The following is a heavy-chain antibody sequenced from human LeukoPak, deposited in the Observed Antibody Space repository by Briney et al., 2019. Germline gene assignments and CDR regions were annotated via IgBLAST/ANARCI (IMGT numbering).Heavy chain of an antibody. V-gene: IGHV1-69*13. D-gene: IGHD3-22*01. CDR1: GGTFSSYA. Sequence: GASVKVSCKASGGTFSSYAISWVRQAPGQGLEWMGGIIPIFGTANYAQKFQGRVTITADESTSTAYMELSSLRSEDTAVYYCAREGSSGYPNWFDPWGQGTLVTVCS. J-gene: IGHJ5*02. CDR3: AREGSSGYPNWFDP. CDR2: IIPIFGTA.